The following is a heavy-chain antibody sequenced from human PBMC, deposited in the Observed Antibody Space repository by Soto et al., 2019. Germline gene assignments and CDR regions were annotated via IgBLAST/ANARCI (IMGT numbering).Heavy chain of an antibody. CDR3: ATRVHYFDY. CDR1: GYTFTSYG. CDR2: ISAYNGNT. J-gene: IGHJ4*02. V-gene: IGHV1-18*01. Sequence: APLKVSCKASGYTFTSYGISWVRQAPGQGLEWMGWISAYNGNTNYAQKLQGRVTMTTDTSTSTAYMELRSLRSDDTAVYYCATRVHYFDYWGQGTLVRSPQ.